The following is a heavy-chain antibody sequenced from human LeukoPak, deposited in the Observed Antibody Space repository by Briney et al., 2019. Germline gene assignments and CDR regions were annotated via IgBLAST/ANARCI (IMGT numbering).Heavy chain of an antibody. V-gene: IGHV4-39*01. Sequence: SETLSLTCTVSGGSISSSSYYWVWIRQPPGKGLEWIGSIYYIWSTYYNPSLKSRATISVVTSKTQFTLKLSYVTAADTAVYSCARHSPYDRKGLYGIDYWGQGTLVTVSS. CDR2: IYYIWST. D-gene: IGHD3-22*01. CDR3: ARHSPYDRKGLYGIDY. CDR1: GGSISSSSYY. J-gene: IGHJ4*02.